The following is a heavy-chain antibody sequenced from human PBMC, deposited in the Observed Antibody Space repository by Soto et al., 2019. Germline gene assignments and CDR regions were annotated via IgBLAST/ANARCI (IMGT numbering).Heavy chain of an antibody. D-gene: IGHD2-15*01. CDR3: VKTGLVLAAATREDY. V-gene: IGHV3-74*01. CDR2: INSDGSST. CDR1: GFTFSSYW. Sequence: EVQLVESGGGLVQPGESLRLSCEASGFTFSSYWMHWVRQAPGKGLVWVSRINSDGSSTSYAGSVKGRFTISRDNAKNTLYLHMNSLSAEDTAVYYSVKTGLVLAAATREDYWGQGTLVTVSS. J-gene: IGHJ4*02.